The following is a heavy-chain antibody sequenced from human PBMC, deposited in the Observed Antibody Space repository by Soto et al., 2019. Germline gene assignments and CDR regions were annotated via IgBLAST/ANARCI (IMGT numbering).Heavy chain of an antibody. CDR3: ARVYDSSVYGGDY. CDR1: GYSFTSYG. D-gene: IGHD3-22*01. Sequence: QVQLVQSGAEVKKPGASVKVSCKASGYSFTSYGISWVRQAPGQGLEWMGWISAYNGNTNYAQKLQGRVTMTTDTCTSTAYMVLRSLRSDDTAVYYCARVYDSSVYGGDYWGQGTLVTVSS. J-gene: IGHJ4*02. V-gene: IGHV1-18*01. CDR2: ISAYNGNT.